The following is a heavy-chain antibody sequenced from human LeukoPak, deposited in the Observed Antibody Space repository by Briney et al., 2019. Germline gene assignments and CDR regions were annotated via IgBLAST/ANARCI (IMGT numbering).Heavy chain of an antibody. CDR2: ISSSSTYI. J-gene: IGHJ4*02. V-gene: IGHV3-21*01. CDR3: ARDSRAFCGGDCYSPFDY. D-gene: IGHD2-21*02. Sequence: GGSLRLSCAASGFTFNTYAMNWVRQAPGRGLEWVSSISSSSTYIYYADSVKGRFTISRDNAKNSLYLQMNSLRAEDTAVYYCARDSRAFCGGDCYSPFDYWGQGTLVTVSS. CDR1: GFTFNTYA.